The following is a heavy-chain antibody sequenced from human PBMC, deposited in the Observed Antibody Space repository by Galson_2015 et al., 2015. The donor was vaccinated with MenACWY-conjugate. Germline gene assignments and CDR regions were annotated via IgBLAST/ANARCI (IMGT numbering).Heavy chain of an antibody. J-gene: IGHJ6*02. CDR2: VNGSGTVT. CDR1: GFTFSNYA. D-gene: IGHD2-2*01. Sequence: LRLSCAASGFTFSNYAMTWVRQAPGMGLEWVSTVNGSGTVTKYADSVRGRFTISRDNSRSTLYLQMTSLRAEDTAVYYCAKSRQFQLLRQDGMDVWGQGTTVTVSS. V-gene: IGHV3-23*01. CDR3: AKSRQFQLLRQDGMDV.